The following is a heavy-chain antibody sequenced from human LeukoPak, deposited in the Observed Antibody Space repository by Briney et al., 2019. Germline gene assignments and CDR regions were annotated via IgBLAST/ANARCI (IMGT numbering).Heavy chain of an antibody. CDR3: ARDLPPYYYDSSAPGY. D-gene: IGHD3-22*01. V-gene: IGHV1-18*01. CDR2: ISAYNGNT. Sequence: ASVTVSCKASGYTFTSYGNSWVRQAPGHGHEGMGCISAYNGNTNYAQKLQGRVTMTTDTTTSTAYVELRSLRSDATAVYYCARDLPPYYYDSSAPGYWGQGTLVTVSS. J-gene: IGHJ4*02. CDR1: GYTFTSYG.